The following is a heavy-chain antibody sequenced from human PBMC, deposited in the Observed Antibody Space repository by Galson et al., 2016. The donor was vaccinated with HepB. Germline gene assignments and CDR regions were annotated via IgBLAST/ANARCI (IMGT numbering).Heavy chain of an antibody. CDR1: GFIFSDYH. J-gene: IGHJ4*02. V-gene: IGHV3-11*06. CDR2: ISSRSSYT. Sequence: SLRLSCAASGFIFSDYHMSWIRQAPGKGLEWISYISSRSSYTDYVDSVKGRFTISRDNAKNILYLQMNSLRAEDTAVYYGASRIPPDYWGQGTLVSVSS. CDR3: ASRIPPDY.